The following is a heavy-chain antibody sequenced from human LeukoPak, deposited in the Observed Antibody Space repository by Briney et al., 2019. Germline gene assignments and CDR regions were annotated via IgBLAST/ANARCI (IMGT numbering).Heavy chain of an antibody. CDR3: AREEGGYFDY. CDR1: GFSFDDYD. J-gene: IGHJ4*02. V-gene: IGHV3-20*04. CDR2: INWNGGST. D-gene: IGHD3-16*01. Sequence: PGGSLRLSCAASGFSFDDYDMSWVRQAPGKGLEWVSGINWNGGSTGYADSVKGRFTISRDNAKNSLYLQMSSLRAEDTALYYCAREEGGYFDYWGQGTPVTVSS.